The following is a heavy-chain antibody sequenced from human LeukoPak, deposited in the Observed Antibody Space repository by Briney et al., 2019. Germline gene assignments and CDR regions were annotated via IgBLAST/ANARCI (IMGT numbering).Heavy chain of an antibody. Sequence: ASVKVSCKASGYTFTSYYMHWVRQAPGQGLEWMGIINPSGGSTSYAQKSPVTVTITRETSTSTVYMELSSLRSEATAVYYCARPPYNWNNTAFDYWGQGTLVTVSS. CDR3: ARPPYNWNNTAFDY. V-gene: IGHV1-46*03. J-gene: IGHJ4*02. CDR1: GYTFTSYY. CDR2: INPSGGST. D-gene: IGHD1/OR15-1a*01.